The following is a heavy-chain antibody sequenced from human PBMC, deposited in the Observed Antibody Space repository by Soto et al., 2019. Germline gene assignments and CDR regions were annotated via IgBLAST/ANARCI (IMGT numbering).Heavy chain of an antibody. CDR3: ARCGLDWSSNYDDFWRARGGGYYYYGTQA. D-gene: IGHD3-3*01. J-gene: IGHJ6*02. CDR1: GGTFSSYA. CDR2: IIPIFDTA. Sequence: GASVKVSCKASGGTFSSYAISWVRQAPGQGLEWMGGIIPIFDTANYAQKFQGRVTITADESTSTAYMGLRSLRSEGTGVYYCARCGLDWSSNYDDFWRARGGGYYYYGTQARGQGTT. V-gene: IGHV1-69*13.